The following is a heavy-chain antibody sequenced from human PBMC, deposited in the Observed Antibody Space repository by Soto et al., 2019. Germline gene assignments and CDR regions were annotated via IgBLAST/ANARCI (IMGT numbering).Heavy chain of an antibody. CDR2: ISSSSSYI. D-gene: IGHD6-19*01. J-gene: IGHJ4*02. CDR1: GFTFSSYS. V-gene: IGHV3-21*01. Sequence: GGSLRLSCAASGFTFSSYSMNWVRQAPGKGLEWVSSISSSSSYIYYADSVKGRFTISRDNAKNSLYLQMNSLRAEDTAVYYCARDWGSSGWPFDYWGQGTLVTVSS. CDR3: ARDWGSSGWPFDY.